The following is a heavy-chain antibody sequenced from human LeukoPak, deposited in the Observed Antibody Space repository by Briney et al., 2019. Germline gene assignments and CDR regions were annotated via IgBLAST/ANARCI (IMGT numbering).Heavy chain of an antibody. J-gene: IGHJ4*02. CDR3: AKRGIVIRAVIIVGFHKEAYYFDY. D-gene: IGHD3-10*01. CDR1: GITLSNYG. CDR2: ISDSGGST. V-gene: IGHV3-23*01. Sequence: GGSLRLSCAVSGITLSNYGMSWVRQAPGKGLEWVAGISDSGGSTNYADSVKGRFTISRDNSKNTLYLQMNSLRAEDTAVYFCAKRGIVIRAVIIVGFHKEAYYFDYWGQGALVTVSS.